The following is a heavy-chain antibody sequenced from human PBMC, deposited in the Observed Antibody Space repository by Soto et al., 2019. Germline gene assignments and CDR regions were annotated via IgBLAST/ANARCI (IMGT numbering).Heavy chain of an antibody. D-gene: IGHD6-13*01. CDR3: ARLGIAAAVNWFDP. V-gene: IGHV4-39*01. CDR1: GGSISSSSYY. Sequence: PSETLSLTCTVSGGSISSSSYYWGWIRQPPGKGLEWIGSIYYSGSTYYNPSLKSRVTISVDTSKNQFSLKLSSATAADTAVYYCARLGIAAAVNWFDPWGQGTLVTVSS. CDR2: IYYSGST. J-gene: IGHJ5*02.